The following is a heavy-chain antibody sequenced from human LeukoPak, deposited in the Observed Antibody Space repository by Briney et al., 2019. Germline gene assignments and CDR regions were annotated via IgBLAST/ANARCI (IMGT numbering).Heavy chain of an antibody. J-gene: IGHJ2*01. V-gene: IGHV1-24*01. CDR1: GCTRTELS. Sequence: ASVKVCCKVSGCTRTELSMHWVRQAPGKGLEWMGGFDPEDGVTIYAQKFQGSVPMTEDTSTDTAYMELSSLRSEDTAVYYCATSGYYGSGSYLYWYFDLWGRGTLVTVSS. CDR3: ATSGYYGSGSYLYWYFDL. CDR2: FDPEDGVT. D-gene: IGHD3-10*01.